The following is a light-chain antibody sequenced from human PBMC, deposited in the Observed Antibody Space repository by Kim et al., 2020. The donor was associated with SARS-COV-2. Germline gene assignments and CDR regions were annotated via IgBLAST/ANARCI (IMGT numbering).Light chain of an antibody. V-gene: IGKV1-17*01. CDR3: LQHNSYPWT. CDR1: QGIRDD. J-gene: IGKJ1*01. CDR2: AVS. Sequence: ASLGDRVTVTCRASQGIRDDLGWFQQKPGKAPKRLIYAVSTLQSGVPSRFSGSGSGTEFTLTISSLQAEDFATYYGLQHNSYPWTFGQGTKVEIK.